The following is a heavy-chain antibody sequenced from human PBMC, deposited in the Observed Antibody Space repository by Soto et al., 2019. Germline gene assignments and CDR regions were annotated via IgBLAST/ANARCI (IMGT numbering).Heavy chain of an antibody. CDR1: GTRFSNYV. Sequence: QVQLVQSGAEVKTPGSSLKVSCTVSGTRFSNYVISWVRQAPGQGLEWLGRIIPIFNTTQYPQKLQGRVTITADKSTNTASLELSSLRFDDTDVYYCVREGRGKKAGYNGLVSLGYWGQGTPVTVSS. J-gene: IGHJ4*02. CDR3: VREGRGKKAGYNGLVSLGY. V-gene: IGHV1-69*06. CDR2: IIPIFNTT. D-gene: IGHD2-2*02.